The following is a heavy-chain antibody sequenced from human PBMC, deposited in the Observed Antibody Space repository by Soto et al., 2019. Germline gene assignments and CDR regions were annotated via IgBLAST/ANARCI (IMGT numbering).Heavy chain of an antibody. CDR2: INAGNGNT. V-gene: IGHV1-3*01. CDR3: ARDMGFGLSDY. J-gene: IGHJ4*02. D-gene: IGHD3-10*01. CDR1: GYTFTSYA. Sequence: QVQLVQSGAEVKKPGASVKVSCKASGYTFTSYAMDWVRQAPGQRLEWMGWINAGNGNTKYSQKFQGRVTITSDTSVSTAYMELSSLRSEDTAVYYCARDMGFGLSDYWGQGTLVTVSS.